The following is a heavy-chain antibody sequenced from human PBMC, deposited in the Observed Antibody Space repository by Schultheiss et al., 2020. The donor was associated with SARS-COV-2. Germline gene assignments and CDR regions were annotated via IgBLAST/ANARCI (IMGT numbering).Heavy chain of an antibody. V-gene: IGHV4-59*12. Sequence: SETLSLTCTVSGGSISSYYWSWIRQPPGKGLEWIGYIYYSGSTNYNPSLKSRVTISVDTSKNQFSLKLSSVTAADTAVYYCARDYDILTGYSDYWGQGTLVTVSS. CDR1: GGSISSYY. CDR3: ARDYDILTGYSDY. D-gene: IGHD3-9*01. CDR2: IYYSGST. J-gene: IGHJ4*02.